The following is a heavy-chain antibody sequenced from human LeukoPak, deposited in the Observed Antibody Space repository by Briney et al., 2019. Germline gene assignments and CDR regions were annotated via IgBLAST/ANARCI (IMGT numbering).Heavy chain of an antibody. Sequence: PGGSLRLSCAASGFTFTDSFMTWIRQAPGKGLEWVSSISSGGRTIYYADFVKGRFTISRDNAKSSLDLQMNSLRAEDTAVYYCATALYGSGSYYKAYMDVWGKGTTVTISS. CDR3: ATALYGSGSYYKAYMDV. CDR2: ISSGGRTI. CDR1: GFTFTDSF. D-gene: IGHD3-10*01. V-gene: IGHV3-11*04. J-gene: IGHJ6*03.